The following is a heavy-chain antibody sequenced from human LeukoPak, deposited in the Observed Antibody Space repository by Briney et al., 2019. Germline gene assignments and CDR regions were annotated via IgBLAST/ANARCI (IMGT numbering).Heavy chain of an antibody. Sequence: PGGSLRLSCAASGFTFTSYAMSWVRQAPGKGLEWVSAISGSGGNTYYADSVKGRFSTSTDNPKNTLYLQMNSLRAEDTAVYYCAKFGGSSYWGQGTLVTVSS. J-gene: IGHJ4*02. CDR3: AKFGGSSY. D-gene: IGHD2-15*01. CDR1: GFTFTSYA. V-gene: IGHV3-23*01. CDR2: ISGSGGNT.